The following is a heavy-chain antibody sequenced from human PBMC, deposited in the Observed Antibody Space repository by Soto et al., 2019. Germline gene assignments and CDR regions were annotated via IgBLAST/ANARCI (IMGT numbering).Heavy chain of an antibody. CDR2: IYYSGST. J-gene: IGHJ5*02. CDR1: GGSISSGGYY. V-gene: IGHV4-31*03. CDR3: ARRSYCSGGSCPTPDDWFDP. Sequence: SETLSLTCTVSGGSISSGGYYWSWIRQHPGKGLEWIGYIYYSGSTYYNPSLKSRVTISVDTSKNQFSLKLSSVTAADTAVYYCARRSYCSGGSCPTPDDWFDPWGQGTLVTVSS. D-gene: IGHD2-15*01.